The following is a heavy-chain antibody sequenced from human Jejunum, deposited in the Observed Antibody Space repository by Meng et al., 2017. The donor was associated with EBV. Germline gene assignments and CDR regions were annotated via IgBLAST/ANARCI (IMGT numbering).Heavy chain of an antibody. D-gene: IGHD4-17*01. CDR3: ARAGGDYEDY. CDR2: TVPIFGTT. J-gene: IGHJ4*02. Sequence: AQLGQSGAEVKKPGSSVKVSCKVSGDRFGTYSVSWVRQAPGQGLEWMGNTVPIFGTTSYAQKFQGRVTITADESTRTAFMELRNLRSEDSAMYYCARAGGDYEDYWGQGTLVTVSS. V-gene: IGHV1-69*15. CDR1: GDRFGTYS.